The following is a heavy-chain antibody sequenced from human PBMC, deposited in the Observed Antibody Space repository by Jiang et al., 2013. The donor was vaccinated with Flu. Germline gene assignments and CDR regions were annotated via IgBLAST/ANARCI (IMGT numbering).Heavy chain of an antibody. CDR3: ARGPPTEGKYYDFWSGPSQFNYYYYGMDV. CDR1: GYTFTGYY. D-gene: IGHD3-3*01. CDR2: INPNSGGT. V-gene: IGHV1-2*06. J-gene: IGHJ6*02. Sequence: SGAEVKKPGASVKVSCKASGYTFTGYYMHWVRQAPGQGLEWMGRINPNSGGTNYAQKFQGRVTMTRDTSISTAYMELSRLRSDDTAVYYCARGPPTEGKYYDFWSGPSQFNYYYYGMDVWGQGTTVTVSS.